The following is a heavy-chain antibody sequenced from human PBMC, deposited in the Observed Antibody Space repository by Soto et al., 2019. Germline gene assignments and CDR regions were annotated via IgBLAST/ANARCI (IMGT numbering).Heavy chain of an antibody. CDR1: GLSFSSSA. Sequence: GGSLRLSCAASGLSFSSSAMHWVRQAPGKGLEWVAMISHDGSHEYYGDSVKGRFSVSRDNSHNILHLQMNSLRIEDTAVYFCARNTDHRWLRGWLDPWGQGTLVTVSS. J-gene: IGHJ5*02. D-gene: IGHD2-8*02. CDR2: ISHDGSHE. V-gene: IGHV3-30-3*01. CDR3: ARNTDHRWLRGWLDP.